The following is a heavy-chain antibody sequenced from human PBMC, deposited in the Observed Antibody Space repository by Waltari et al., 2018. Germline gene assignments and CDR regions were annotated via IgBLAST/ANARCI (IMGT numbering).Heavy chain of an antibody. Sequence: QVQLVQSGAEVKKSGASVKVSCKASGYTFTDFFIHWVRQAPGQGLEWMGRTNPTMVEQTMQKEFQGRSTRTGDTSITKPYWGLPGRGPDDTAIYYGGRGGGGTTTFGVAEWGQGSLVTVSS. D-gene: IGHD3-3*01. CDR1: GYTFTDFF. CDR3: GRGGGGTTTFGVAE. CDR2: TNPTMVE. V-gene: IGHV1-2*01. J-gene: IGHJ4*02.